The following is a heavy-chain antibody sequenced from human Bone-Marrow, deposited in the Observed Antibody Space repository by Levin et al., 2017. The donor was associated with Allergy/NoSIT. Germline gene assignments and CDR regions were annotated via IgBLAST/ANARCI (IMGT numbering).Heavy chain of an antibody. V-gene: IGHV4-59*02. J-gene: IGHJ3*02. CDR1: GGSVKNYY. CDR3: ARDVYDSSDYYQGTFDI. Sequence: PSETLSLTCTVSGGSVKNYYWSWIRQPPGKPLEWIGYIYYNGDTKYNPSLESRVTISVDTPNNQFSLKLTSVSAADTAMYFCARDVYDSSDYYQGTFDIWGHGTMVIVSS. D-gene: IGHD3-22*01. CDR2: IYYNGDT.